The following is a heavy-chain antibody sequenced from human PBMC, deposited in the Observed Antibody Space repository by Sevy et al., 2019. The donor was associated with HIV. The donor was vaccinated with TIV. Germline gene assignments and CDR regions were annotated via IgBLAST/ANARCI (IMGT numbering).Heavy chain of an antibody. J-gene: IGHJ4*02. CDR1: GFIFDDFG. CDR3: AREKSCGGACCHFDN. CDR2: IDWNGGST. D-gene: IGHD2-21*02. Sequence: GGSLRLSCAASGFIFDDFGMSWVRQVPGKGLEWVSSIDWNGGSTTYAYSVKGRFTISRDNAKNSLDLQMNSLRAEDTALYYCAREKSCGGACCHFDNWGRGTLVTVSS. V-gene: IGHV3-20*04.